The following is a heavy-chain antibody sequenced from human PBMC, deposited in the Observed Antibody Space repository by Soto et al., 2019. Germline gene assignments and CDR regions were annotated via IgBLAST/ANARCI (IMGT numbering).Heavy chain of an antibody. CDR1: GGSFSGYY. Sequence: QVQLQQWGAGLLKPSETLSLTCAVSGGSFSGYYWSWIRQPPGKGLEWIGEIIHTGSTNYNPSLKCRITISVDTSKKQFSLKLSSVTAADTAVYYCARVGQPPSDYWGQGTLVTASS. D-gene: IGHD2-2*01. CDR3: ARVGQPPSDY. J-gene: IGHJ4*02. CDR2: IIHTGST. V-gene: IGHV4-34*12.